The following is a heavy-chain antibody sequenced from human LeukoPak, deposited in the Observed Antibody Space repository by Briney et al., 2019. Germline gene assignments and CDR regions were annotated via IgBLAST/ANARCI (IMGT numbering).Heavy chain of an antibody. J-gene: IGHJ1*01. CDR3: ARLGVAGDPSSAEYFQH. CDR1: GYSFASYA. Sequence: ASVKVFCKASGYSFASYAITWVRQAPGQGLDWMGWISLYNPKTNYAQKFQGRVTMTTDRSTSTAYMELMSLTSDDTAVYYCARLGVAGDPSSAEYFQHRGQGTLLTVSS. V-gene: IGHV1-18*01. D-gene: IGHD6-19*01. CDR2: ISLYNPKT.